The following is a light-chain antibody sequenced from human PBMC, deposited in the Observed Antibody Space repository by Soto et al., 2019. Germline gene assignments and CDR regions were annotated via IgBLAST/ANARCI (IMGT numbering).Light chain of an antibody. CDR2: DAS. Sequence: DIQMTQSPFTLSASVGDRVTITCRASRSISSWLAWYQQKPGKAPKLLIYDASSLESGVPSRFSGSGSGTEFTLTISSLQPDDFATYYCQQYNSYSPWTFGQGTKVDIK. CDR1: RSISSW. J-gene: IGKJ1*01. CDR3: QQYNSYSPWT. V-gene: IGKV1-5*01.